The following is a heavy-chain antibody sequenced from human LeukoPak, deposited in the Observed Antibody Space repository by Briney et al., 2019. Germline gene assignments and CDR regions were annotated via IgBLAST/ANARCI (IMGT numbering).Heavy chain of an antibody. CDR2: IYYSGST. CDR1: GGSISSYY. Sequence: PSETLSLTCTVSGGSISSYYWSWIRQPPGKGLEWIGYIYYSGSTNYNPSLKSRVTISVDTSKNQFSLKLSSVTAADTAVYYCARGYYYADYWGQGTLVTVSS. J-gene: IGHJ4*02. D-gene: IGHD3-22*01. CDR3: ARGYYYADY. V-gene: IGHV4-59*01.